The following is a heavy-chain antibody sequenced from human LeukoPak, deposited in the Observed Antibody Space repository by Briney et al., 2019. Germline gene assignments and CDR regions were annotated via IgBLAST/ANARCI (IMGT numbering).Heavy chain of an antibody. CDR1: GGSINGYY. Sequence: SETLSLTCTVSGGSINGYYWSWIRQPAGKGLEWVGRIYNSESINYNPSLKSRVTMSIDTSKNQFSLKLNSVAAADTAVYYCARDRSSSYTRDWFDPWGQGALVTVSS. CDR3: ARDRSSSYTRDWFDP. V-gene: IGHV4-4*07. J-gene: IGHJ5*02. D-gene: IGHD6-13*01. CDR2: IYNSESI.